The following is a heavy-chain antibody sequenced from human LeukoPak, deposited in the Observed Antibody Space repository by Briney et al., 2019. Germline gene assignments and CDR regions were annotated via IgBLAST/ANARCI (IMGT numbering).Heavy chain of an antibody. J-gene: IGHJ4*02. D-gene: IGHD3-3*01. CDR1: GGSISSSSYY. CDR2: IYYSGST. Sequence: PSETLSLTCTVSGGSISSSSYYWGWLRQPPGKGLEWLGSIYYSGSTYYNPSLKSRVTISVDTSKNQFSLKLSSVTAADTAVYYCARDLYDFWSGYPTLDYWGQGTLVTVSS. V-gene: IGHV4-39*07. CDR3: ARDLYDFWSGYPTLDY.